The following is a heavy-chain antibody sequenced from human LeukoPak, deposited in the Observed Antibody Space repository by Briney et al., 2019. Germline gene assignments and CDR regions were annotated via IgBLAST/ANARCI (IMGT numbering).Heavy chain of an antibody. Sequence: PSETLSLTCTVSGGSISSHYWSWIRQPPGPGLEWIGYIYYSGSTNYNPSLKSRVTISVDTSKNQFSLKLSSVTAADTAVYYCAREAVVPAAIWFDPWGQGTLVTVSS. CDR2: IYYSGST. CDR3: AREAVVPAAIWFDP. CDR1: GGSISSHY. J-gene: IGHJ5*02. V-gene: IGHV4-59*11. D-gene: IGHD2-2*01.